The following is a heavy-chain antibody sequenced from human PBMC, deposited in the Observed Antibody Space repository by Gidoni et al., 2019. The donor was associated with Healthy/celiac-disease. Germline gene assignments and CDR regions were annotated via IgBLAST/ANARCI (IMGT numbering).Heavy chain of an antibody. Sequence: QVQLVESGGGVVQPGRSLRLACAASGFTFSRYAVHWVRQAPGKGLEWVAVISYDGSNKYYADSVKGRFTISRDNSKNTLYLQMNSLRAEDTAVYYCARDQYYDFWSGYYTAFDIWGQGTMVTVSS. D-gene: IGHD3-3*01. CDR3: ARDQYYDFWSGYYTAFDI. V-gene: IGHV3-30-3*01. CDR1: GFTFSRYA. CDR2: ISYDGSNK. J-gene: IGHJ3*02.